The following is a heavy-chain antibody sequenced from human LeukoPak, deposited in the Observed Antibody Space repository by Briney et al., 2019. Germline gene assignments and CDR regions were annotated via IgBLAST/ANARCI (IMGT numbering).Heavy chain of an antibody. CDR2: INPGGDNT. D-gene: IGHD5-24*01. Sequence: ASVKVSCKASGYTFTKSYIHWVRQAPGQRLEWMGLINPGGDNTDYAQNFQGRLTITSDTSARTVYMELSSLRSDDTAVYYCARIRDGYNDAYDIWGQGTLVTVTS. CDR1: GYTFTKSY. CDR3: ARIRDGYNDAYDI. J-gene: IGHJ3*02. V-gene: IGHV1-46*01.